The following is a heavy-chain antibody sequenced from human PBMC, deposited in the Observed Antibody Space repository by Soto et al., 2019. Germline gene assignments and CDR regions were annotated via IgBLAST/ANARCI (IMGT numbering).Heavy chain of an antibody. Sequence: VGSLRLSCAASGFNVNSDYMNWVRQTPGKGLEWVASIYSGETTYYADSVRGRFTISSDKSKNTLYFQLSSLRIEDTAVYYYTRDGRGLGRLPLFEHWAQGVLVTVSS. CDR3: TRDGRGLGRLPLFEH. J-gene: IGHJ4*02. CDR2: IYSGETT. D-gene: IGHD2-21*02. V-gene: IGHV3-53*01. CDR1: GFNVNSDY.